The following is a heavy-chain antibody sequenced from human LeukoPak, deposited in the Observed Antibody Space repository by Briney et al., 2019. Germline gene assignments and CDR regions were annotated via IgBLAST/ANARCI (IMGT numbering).Heavy chain of an antibody. D-gene: IGHD6-19*01. V-gene: IGHV3-48*03. CDR2: ISSSGSTI. Sequence: PGGSLRLSCAASGFTFSSYEMNWVRQAPGKGLEWVSYISSSGSTIYYADSVKGRFTISRDSAKNSLYLQMNSLRAEDTAVYYCARVEGIAVAFDYWGQGTLVTVSS. CDR1: GFTFSSYE. J-gene: IGHJ4*02. CDR3: ARVEGIAVAFDY.